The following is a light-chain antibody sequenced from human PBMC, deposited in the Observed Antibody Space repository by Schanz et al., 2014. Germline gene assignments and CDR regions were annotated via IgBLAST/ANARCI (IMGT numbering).Light chain of an antibody. CDR3: SSYVGSNSFWV. CDR1: SSDVGGYNY. Sequence: QSALTQPPSASGSPGQSVTISCTGTSSDVGGYNYVSWYQQHPGKAPKLMIYAVSKRPSGVPDRFSGSKSGNTASLTVSGLQAEDEADYYCSSYVGSNSFWVFGGGTKVTVL. V-gene: IGLV2-8*01. J-gene: IGLJ3*02. CDR2: AVS.